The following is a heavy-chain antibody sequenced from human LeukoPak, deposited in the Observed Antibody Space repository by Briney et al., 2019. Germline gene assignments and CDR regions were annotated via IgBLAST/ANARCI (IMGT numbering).Heavy chain of an antibody. D-gene: IGHD3-10*01. CDR2: IYYSGST. V-gene: IGHV4-59*01. CDR3: ARQTGSGLFSLP. J-gene: IGHJ4*02. CDR1: GGSISSYY. Sequence: SETLSLTCTVSGGSISSYYWSWVRQPPGKGLEWIGYIYYSGSTNYNPSLKSRVTISVDTSKNQFSLKLSSVTAADTAVYYCARQTGSGLFSLPGGQGTLVTVSS.